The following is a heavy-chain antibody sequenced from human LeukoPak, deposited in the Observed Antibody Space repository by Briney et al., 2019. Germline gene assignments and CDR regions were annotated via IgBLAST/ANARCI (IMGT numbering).Heavy chain of an antibody. CDR2: IYYSGST. Sequence: SETLSLTCTVSGGSISSYYWSWIRQPPGKGLEWLGYIYYSGSTNYNPSLKSRVTISVDTSKNQFSLKLSSVTAADTAVYYCARGASGWSGYYHYYYYMDVWGKGTTVTVSS. CDR3: ARGASGWSGYYHYYYYMDV. J-gene: IGHJ6*03. V-gene: IGHV4-59*01. D-gene: IGHD3-3*01. CDR1: GGSISSYY.